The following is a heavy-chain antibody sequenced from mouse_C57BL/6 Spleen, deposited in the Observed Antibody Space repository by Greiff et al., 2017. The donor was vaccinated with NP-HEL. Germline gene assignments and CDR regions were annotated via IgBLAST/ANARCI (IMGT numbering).Heavy chain of an antibody. CDR3: ARHPQLGEGYFDV. V-gene: IGHV5-6*01. CDR1: GFTFSSYG. J-gene: IGHJ1*03. D-gene: IGHD4-1*02. CDR2: ISSGGSYT. Sequence: EVILVESGGDLVKPGGSLKLSCAASGFTFSSYGMSWVRQTPDKRLEWVATISSGGSYTYYPDSVKGRFTISRDNAKNTLYLQMSSLKSEDTAMYYCARHPQLGEGYFDVWGTGTTVTVSS.